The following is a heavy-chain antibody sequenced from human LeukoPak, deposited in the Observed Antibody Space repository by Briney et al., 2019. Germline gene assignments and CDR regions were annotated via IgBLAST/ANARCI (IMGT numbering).Heavy chain of an antibody. D-gene: IGHD6-13*01. CDR2: INHSGST. CDR1: GGSFSGYY. Sequence: PSETLSLTCAVYGGSFSGYYWSWIRQPPGKGLEWIGEINHSGSTNYNPSLKSRVTISVDTSKNQFSLKLSSVTAADTAVYYCARIAAAGTFIDYWGQGTLVTVSS. J-gene: IGHJ4*02. V-gene: IGHV4-34*01. CDR3: ARIAAAGTFIDY.